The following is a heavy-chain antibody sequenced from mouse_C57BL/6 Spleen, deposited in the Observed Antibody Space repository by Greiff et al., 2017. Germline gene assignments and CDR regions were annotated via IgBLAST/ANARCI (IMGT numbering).Heavy chain of an antibody. CDR2: ISSGSSTN. CDR1: GFTFSDYG. V-gene: IGHV5-17*01. D-gene: IGHD4-1*01. CDR3: ARANWDSYYYAMDY. Sequence: EVQLVESGGGLVKPGGSLKLSCAASGFTFSDYGMHWVRQAPEKGLEWVAYISSGSSTNYYADTVKGRFTISRDNAKNTLFLQMTSLRSEDTAMYYCARANWDSYYYAMDYWGQGTSVTVSS. J-gene: IGHJ4*01.